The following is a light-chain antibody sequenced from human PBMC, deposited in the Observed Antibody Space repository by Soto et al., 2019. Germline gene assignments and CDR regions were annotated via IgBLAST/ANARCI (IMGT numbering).Light chain of an antibody. CDR3: QHYNSYSEA. CDR2: KAS. CDR1: QTISSW. V-gene: IGKV1-5*03. J-gene: IGKJ1*01. Sequence: DIQLTQSPSILSASVGDRVTITCRASQTISSWLARYQQKPGKAPKLLIYKASTLKSGVPSRFSGSGSGTEFTLTISSLQPDDFATYYCQHYNSYSEAFGQGTKVELK.